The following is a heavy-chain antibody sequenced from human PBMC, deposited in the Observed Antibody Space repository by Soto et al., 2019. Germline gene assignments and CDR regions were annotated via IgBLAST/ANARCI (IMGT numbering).Heavy chain of an antibody. CDR2: ISYGGST. CDR1: GGSINSGGYC. V-gene: IGHV4-31*03. J-gene: IGHJ4*02. CDR3: SRGILV. Sequence: QVQLQESGPGLVKPSQTLSLTCTVSGGSINSGGYCWSWTRQHPGKGLDWIGCISYGGSTSYNPSLKSRVTISVDTSNNQFSLKLTSVTAADTAVYYCSRGILVWGQGALITVSS. D-gene: IGHD5-18*01.